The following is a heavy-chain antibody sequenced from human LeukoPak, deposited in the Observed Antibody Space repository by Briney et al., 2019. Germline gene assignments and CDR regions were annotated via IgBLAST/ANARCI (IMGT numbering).Heavy chain of an antibody. CDR2: IRYDGSNK. CDR3: AKEGGAYSSSWYYFDY. CDR1: GFTFSSYG. D-gene: IGHD6-13*01. J-gene: IGHJ4*02. V-gene: IGHV3-30*02. Sequence: GGSLRLSCAASGFTFSSYGMHWVRQAPGKGLEWVAFIRYDGSNKYYADSVKGRFTISRDNSKNTLYLQMNSLRAEDTALYYCAKEGGAYSSSWYYFDYWGQGTLVTVSS.